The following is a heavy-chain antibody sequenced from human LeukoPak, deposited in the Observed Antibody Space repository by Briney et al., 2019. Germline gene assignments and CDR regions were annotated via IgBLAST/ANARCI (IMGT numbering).Heavy chain of an antibody. CDR2: INPNSGGT. V-gene: IGHV1-2*06. J-gene: IGHJ3*02. D-gene: IGHD2-15*01. Sequence: ASVKVSCKASGYTFTGYYMRWVRQAPGQGLEWMGRINPNSGGTNYAQKFQGRVTMTRDTSISTAYMELSRLRSDDTAVYYCAREARATRDAFDIWGQGTMVTVSS. CDR1: GYTFTGYY. CDR3: AREARATRDAFDI.